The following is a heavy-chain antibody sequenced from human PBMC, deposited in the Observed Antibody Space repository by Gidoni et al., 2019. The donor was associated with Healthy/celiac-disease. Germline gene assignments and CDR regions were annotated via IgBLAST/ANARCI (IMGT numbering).Heavy chain of an antibody. CDR3: ATVVPAAPNYYYYGMDV. D-gene: IGHD2-2*01. V-gene: IGHV1-69*01. CDR2: IIPIFGTA. CDR1: AGTFSSYA. Sequence: QVQLVQSGAEVKKPGSSVQVSCKDSAGTFSSYAISWVRQAPGQGLEWMGGIIPIFGTANYAQKFQGRVTITADESTSTAYMELSSLRSEDTAVYYCATVVPAAPNYYYYGMDVWGQGTTVTVSS. J-gene: IGHJ6*02.